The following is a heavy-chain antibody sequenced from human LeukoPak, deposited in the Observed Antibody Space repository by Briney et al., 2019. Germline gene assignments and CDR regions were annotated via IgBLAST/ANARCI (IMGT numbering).Heavy chain of an antibody. D-gene: IGHD3-22*01. J-gene: IGHJ4*02. CDR3: ARDVSGYFDY. V-gene: IGHV3-21*01. Sequence: GGSLRLSCGDSGLSFSSYSMNWVRQAPGKGLEWVSSISSSSSYIYYADSVKGRFTISRDNAKNSLYLQMNSLRAEDTAVYYCARDVSGYFDYWGQGTLVTVSS. CDR2: ISSSSSYI. CDR1: GLSFSSYS.